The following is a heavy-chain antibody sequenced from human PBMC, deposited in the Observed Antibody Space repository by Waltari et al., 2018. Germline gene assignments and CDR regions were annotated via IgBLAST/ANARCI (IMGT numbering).Heavy chain of an antibody. CDR3: ARHQYYYGAGMTWFDP. Sequence: QLQLQESGPGLVKPSETLSLNCPVSGASISCRTYYLGGIRQPPGKGMEWIGCLSYSGSTSYNPSLKSRVTISVDTSKNQFSLKLNSVTAADTALYYCARHQYYYGAGMTWFDPWGRGTLVTVSS. CDR2: LSYSGST. J-gene: IGHJ5*02. V-gene: IGHV4-39*07. D-gene: IGHD3-10*01. CDR1: GASISCRTYY.